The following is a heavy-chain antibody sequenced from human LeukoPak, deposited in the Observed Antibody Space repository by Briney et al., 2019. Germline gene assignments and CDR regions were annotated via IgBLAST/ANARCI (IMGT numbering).Heavy chain of an antibody. Sequence: GGSLRLSCAASGFTFSSYSMNWVRQAPGKGLEWVSSISSSSSYIYYADSVKGRFTISRDNPKNSLYLQMDSLRAEDTAVYYCARLWSASESFDYWGQGTLVTVSS. J-gene: IGHJ4*02. CDR1: GFTFSSYS. V-gene: IGHV3-21*01. CDR2: ISSSSSYI. CDR3: ARLWSASESFDY. D-gene: IGHD3-3*01.